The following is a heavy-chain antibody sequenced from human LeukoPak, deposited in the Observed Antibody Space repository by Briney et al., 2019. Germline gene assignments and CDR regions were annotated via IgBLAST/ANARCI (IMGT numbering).Heavy chain of an antibody. Sequence: SETLSLTCAVHGGSFSGYYWSWIRQPPGKGLEWIGEINHSGSTNYNPSLKSRVTISVDKSKNQFSLKLSSVTAADTAVYYCAREGGYYDSSGYTFDYWGQGTLVTVSS. V-gene: IGHV4-34*01. D-gene: IGHD3-22*01. J-gene: IGHJ4*02. CDR2: INHSGST. CDR1: GGSFSGYY. CDR3: AREGGYYDSSGYTFDY.